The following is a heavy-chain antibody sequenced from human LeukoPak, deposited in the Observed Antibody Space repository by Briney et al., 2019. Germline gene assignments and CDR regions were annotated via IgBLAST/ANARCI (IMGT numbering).Heavy chain of an antibody. Sequence: QPGGSLRLSCAASGFILSDHNMDWVRQAPGKGLEWVGRTRNKANNYTTEYAASVKGRFSISRDDSKNSLYLQMNSLKTEDTAVYYCARGPGSWGQGNLVNGPS. V-gene: IGHV3-72*01. CDR3: ARGPGS. D-gene: IGHD6-25*01. CDR2: TRNKANNYTT. J-gene: IGHJ5*02. CDR1: GFILSDHN.